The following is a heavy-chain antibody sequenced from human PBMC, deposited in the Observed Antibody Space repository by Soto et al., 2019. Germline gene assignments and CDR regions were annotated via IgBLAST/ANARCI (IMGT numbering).Heavy chain of an antibody. CDR2: IYYSGST. J-gene: IGHJ5*02. CDR1: GGSISSYY. D-gene: IGHD3-3*01. Sequence: SETLSLTCTVSGGSISSYYWSLIRQPTGKGLEWIGYIYYSGSTNYNPSLKSRVTISVDTSKNQFSLKLSSVTAADTAVYYCARDNDFWSGSQKGGFDPWGQGTLVTVSS. CDR3: ARDNDFWSGSQKGGFDP. V-gene: IGHV4-59*12.